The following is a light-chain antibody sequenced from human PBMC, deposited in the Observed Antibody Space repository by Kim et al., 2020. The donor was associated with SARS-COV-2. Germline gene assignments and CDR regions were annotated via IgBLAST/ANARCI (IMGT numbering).Light chain of an antibody. Sequence: AIQMTQSPSSLSASVGDRVTITCRASQDISDDLSWYQQKPGKAPNLLIYTASSLQTGVPSRFSGSGSGTDFTLTINSLQPEDFATYYCLQDYNYPRTFGQGTKVEIK. V-gene: IGKV1-6*01. CDR1: QDISDD. CDR2: TAS. J-gene: IGKJ1*01. CDR3: LQDYNYPRT.